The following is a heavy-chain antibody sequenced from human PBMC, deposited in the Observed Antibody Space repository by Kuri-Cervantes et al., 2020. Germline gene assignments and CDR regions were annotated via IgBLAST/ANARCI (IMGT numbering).Heavy chain of an antibody. J-gene: IGHJ2*01. V-gene: IGHV3-30-3*01. D-gene: IGHD3-22*01. CDR3: ARASRLGDYDSSGYYWYFDL. Sequence: GESLKISCAASGFTFSSYAMHWVRQAPGKGLEWVAVISYDGGNKYYADSVKGRFTISRDNSKNTLYLQMNSLRAEDTAVYYCARASRLGDYDSSGYYWYFDLWGRGTLVTVSS. CDR2: ISYDGGNK. CDR1: GFTFSSYA.